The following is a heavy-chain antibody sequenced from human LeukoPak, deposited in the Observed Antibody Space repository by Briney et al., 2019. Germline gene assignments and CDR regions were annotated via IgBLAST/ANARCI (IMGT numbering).Heavy chain of an antibody. V-gene: IGHV3-7*05. D-gene: IGHD3-9*01. J-gene: IGHJ4*02. CDR1: GFTFSNSW. CDR3: ASLVYYFDY. Sequence: GGSLRLSCAASGFTFSNSWMSWIRQAPGQGLEWVANIKQDGSEKYYVDSVKGRFTISRDNARNSLYLQMNSLRAEDTAVYYCASLVYYFDYWGQGTLVTVSS. CDR2: IKQDGSEK.